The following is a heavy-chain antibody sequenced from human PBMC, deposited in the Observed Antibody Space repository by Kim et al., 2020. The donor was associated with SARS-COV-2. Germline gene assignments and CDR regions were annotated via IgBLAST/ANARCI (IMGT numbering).Heavy chain of an antibody. J-gene: IGHJ6*02. Sequence: VAVKSRITINPDTSKNQFSLQLNSVTPEDTAVYYCARGLSALYYYYGMDVWGQGTTVTVSS. D-gene: IGHD3-16*02. CDR3: ARGLSALYYYYGMDV. V-gene: IGHV6-1*01.